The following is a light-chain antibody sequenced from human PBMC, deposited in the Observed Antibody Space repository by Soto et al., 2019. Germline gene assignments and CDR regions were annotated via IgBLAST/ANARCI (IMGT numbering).Light chain of an antibody. V-gene: IGKV1-5*03. Sequence: DIPMTQSPSTLSASVGDRVTITCRASQSISNWLAWFQQIPGKAPKLLIYEASSLESGVPSRFSGSGSGTDFTLTISSLQPDDFATYYCQQYNTYSRTFGQGTKVEIK. CDR2: EAS. J-gene: IGKJ1*01. CDR3: QQYNTYSRT. CDR1: QSISNW.